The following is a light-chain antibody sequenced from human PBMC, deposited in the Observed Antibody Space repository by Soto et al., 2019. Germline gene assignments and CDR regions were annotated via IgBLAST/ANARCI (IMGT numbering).Light chain of an antibody. J-gene: IGLJ1*01. CDR2: EVT. CDR1: SSDVGGYNS. Sequence: QSVLTQPASVSGSPGQSITISCTGTSSDVGGYNSVSWYQQHPGKAPKLVIYEVTNRPSGISNRFSGSKSGNTASLTISGLQAEDGAIYYCSSYISSSTRVFGSGTKVTVL. V-gene: IGLV2-14*01. CDR3: SSYISSSTRV.